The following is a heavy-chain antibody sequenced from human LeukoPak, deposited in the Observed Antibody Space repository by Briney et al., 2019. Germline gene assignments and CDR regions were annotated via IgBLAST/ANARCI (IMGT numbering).Heavy chain of an antibody. J-gene: IGHJ4*02. Sequence: GGSLRLSCAASGFTFSSYWMIWVRQAPGKGLEWVANIKQDGSEKHHVDSVKGRFTISRDNAKNSLYLQMNSLRAEDTAVYYCARSGGCVHYWDQGTLVTASS. CDR2: IKQDGSEK. CDR1: GFTFSSYW. CDR3: ARSGGCVHY. V-gene: IGHV3-7*01. D-gene: IGHD4-23*01.